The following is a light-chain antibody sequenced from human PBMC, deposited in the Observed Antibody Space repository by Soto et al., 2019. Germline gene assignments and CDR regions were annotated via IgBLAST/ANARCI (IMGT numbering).Light chain of an antibody. CDR3: QQYHDWPLT. CDR1: QNINNG. V-gene: IGKV3-15*01. Sequence: EIVTTQSPATLSVSPGERATVSCRASQNINNGLAWYQQKPGQAPRLLIYGASTRATGIPATFSGSGSATEFILTISSLRSEDYAVYYCQQYHDWPLTFGGGTKVEI. J-gene: IGKJ4*01. CDR2: GAS.